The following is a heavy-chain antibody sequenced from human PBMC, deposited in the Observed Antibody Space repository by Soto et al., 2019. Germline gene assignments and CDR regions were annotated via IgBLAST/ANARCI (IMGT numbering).Heavy chain of an antibody. J-gene: IGHJ4*02. CDR1: GFTFSIYA. Sequence: LRLSCAASGFTFSIYAMTWVRQAPGKGLEWVSGLSSSGGTTHYADSVKGRFTISRDNSKNTLFLQMNSLRAEDTAVYYCAKLPRGSSPENDYWGQGTLVTVYS. D-gene: IGHD6-6*01. CDR2: LSSSGGTT. V-gene: IGHV3-23*01. CDR3: AKLPRGSSPENDY.